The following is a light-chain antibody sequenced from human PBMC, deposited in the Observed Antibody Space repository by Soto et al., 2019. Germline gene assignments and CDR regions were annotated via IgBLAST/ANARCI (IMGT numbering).Light chain of an antibody. V-gene: IGKV1-8*01. Sequence: AIRMTQSPSSLSASTGDRVTITCLASQGISSYLARYQQKPGKAPKLLIYAASTLQSGVPSRFSGSGSGTDFTLTISCLQSEDFATYYCQQYYSYPRTFGQGTKVDIK. CDR1: QGISSY. CDR2: AAS. CDR3: QQYYSYPRT. J-gene: IGKJ1*01.